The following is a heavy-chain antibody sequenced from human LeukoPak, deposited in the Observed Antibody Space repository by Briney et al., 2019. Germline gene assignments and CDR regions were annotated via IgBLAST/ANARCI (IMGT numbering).Heavy chain of an antibody. J-gene: IGHJ6*02. Sequence: GGSLRLSCAASGFTFSSYSMNWVRQAPGRGLEWVSSISSSSSYIYYADSVKGRFTISRDNAKNSLYLQMNSLRAEDTAVYYCARQNFYYDILTGYYKGYYYYGMDVWGQGTTVTVSS. CDR2: ISSSSSYI. CDR3: ARQNFYYDILTGYYKGYYYYGMDV. V-gene: IGHV3-21*01. D-gene: IGHD3-9*01. CDR1: GFTFSSYS.